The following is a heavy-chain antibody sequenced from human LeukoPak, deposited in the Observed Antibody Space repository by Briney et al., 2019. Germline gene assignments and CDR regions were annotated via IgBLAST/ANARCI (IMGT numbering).Heavy chain of an antibody. CDR2: IYSGGTT. CDR3: GRDWFKTGEPAS. J-gene: IGHJ4*02. D-gene: IGHD7-27*01. V-gene: IGHV3-66*01. Sequence: GGSLRLSCAASGFTFSSYAMSWVRQAPGKGLECVSVIYSGGTTHYPDSVKGRFTISRDNSKNTLYLQMSNLRVEDTAVYYCGRDWFKTGEPASWGQGTLVIVSS. CDR1: GFTFSSYA.